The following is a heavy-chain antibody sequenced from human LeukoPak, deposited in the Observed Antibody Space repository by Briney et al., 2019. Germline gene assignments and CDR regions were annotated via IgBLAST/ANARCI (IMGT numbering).Heavy chain of an antibody. CDR2: ISGSGGST. CDR3: ALYTRVVPAAKYYFDY. D-gene: IGHD2-2*01. V-gene: IGHV3-23*01. J-gene: IGHJ4*02. CDR1: EFTFSSYA. Sequence: GGSLRLSCAASEFTFSSYAMSWVRQAPGKGLEWVSAISGSGGSTYYADSVKGRFTISRDNSKNTLYLQMNSLRAEDTAVYYCALYTRVVPAAKYYFDYWGQGTLVTVSS.